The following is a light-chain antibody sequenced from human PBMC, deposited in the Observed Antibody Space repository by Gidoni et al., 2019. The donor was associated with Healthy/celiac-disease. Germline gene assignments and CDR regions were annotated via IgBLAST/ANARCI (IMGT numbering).Light chain of an antibody. CDR2: GTS. CDR3: QSYDSSLSGPDVV. V-gene: IGLV1-40*01. CDR1: SSNIGAGYD. Sequence: QSVLTQPPSVSGAPGQRVTISCTGSSSNIGAGYDVHWYQQLPGTAPKLLIYGTSNRPSGVPDRFSGSKSGTSASLAITGLQAEDEADYYCQSYDSSLSGPDVVFGGGTKLTVL. J-gene: IGLJ2*01.